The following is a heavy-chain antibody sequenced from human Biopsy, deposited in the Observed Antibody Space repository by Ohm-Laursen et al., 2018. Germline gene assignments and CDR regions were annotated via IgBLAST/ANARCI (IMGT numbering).Heavy chain of an antibody. Sequence: GSLRLSCSASGFNFDTYAMSWVRQAPGRGLECVSIISPSSAYTYYGDSVKGRFTISKDNSRNILYLQMNSLRAEDTAIYYCAKDWTSQYYYDTVDDYWGQGTLVTVSS. CDR1: GFNFDTYA. J-gene: IGHJ4*02. V-gene: IGHV3-23*01. CDR2: ISPSSAYT. CDR3: AKDWTSQYYYDTVDDY. D-gene: IGHD3-22*01.